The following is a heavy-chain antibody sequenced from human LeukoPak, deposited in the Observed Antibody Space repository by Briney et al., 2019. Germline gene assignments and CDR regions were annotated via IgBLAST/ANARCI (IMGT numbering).Heavy chain of an antibody. V-gene: IGHV4-38-2*02. D-gene: IGHD2-2*01. CDR1: GYSISSGYY. CDR3: ARDAFYCSSTSCPKVDY. J-gene: IGHJ4*02. Sequence: SETLSLTCTVSGYSISSGYYWGWIRQPPGKGLEWIGSIYHSGNTYYNPSLKSRVSISVDTSKNQFSLKLSSVPAADTAVYYCARDAFYCSSTSCPKVDYWGQGALVTVSS. CDR2: IYHSGNT.